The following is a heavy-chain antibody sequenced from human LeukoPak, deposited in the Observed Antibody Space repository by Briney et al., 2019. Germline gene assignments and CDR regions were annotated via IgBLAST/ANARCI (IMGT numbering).Heavy chain of an antibody. CDR2: IYHSGST. D-gene: IGHD6-13*01. V-gene: IGHV4-38-2*02. Sequence: SETLSLTCTVSGYSISSGYYWGWIRQPPGKGLEWIGNIYHSGSTYYNPSLKSRVTISVDTSKNQFSLKLTSVTATDTAVYYCARSRRSWSTFDYWGQGTLVTVSS. J-gene: IGHJ4*02. CDR3: ARSRRSWSTFDY. CDR1: GYSISSGYY.